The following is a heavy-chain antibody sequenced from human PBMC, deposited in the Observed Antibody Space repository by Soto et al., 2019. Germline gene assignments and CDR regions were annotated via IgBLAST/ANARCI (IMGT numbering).Heavy chain of an antibody. V-gene: IGHV3-48*01. CDR3: ARDLFGGGVVLSNWFDP. J-gene: IGHJ5*02. Sequence: GGSLRLSCAASGFTFSSYSMNWVRQAPGKGLEWVSYISSSSSTIYYADSVKGRFTISRDNAKNSLYLQMNSLRAEDTAVYYCARDLFGGGVVLSNWFDPWGQGTLVTVSS. CDR1: GFTFSSYS. D-gene: IGHD2-2*01. CDR2: ISSSSSTI.